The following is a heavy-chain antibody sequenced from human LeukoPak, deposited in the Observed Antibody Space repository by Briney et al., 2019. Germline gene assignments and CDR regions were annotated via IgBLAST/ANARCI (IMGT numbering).Heavy chain of an antibody. Sequence: GGSLRLSCAASGFTFSNFAMSWVRQAPGKGLEWVSTINNSGGSTYYADSVKGRFTISRDNSKNTLYLQMNSLRAEDTAVYYCARVQLVVDAFDIWGQGTMVTVSP. D-gene: IGHD6-13*01. CDR3: ARVQLVVDAFDI. CDR2: INNSGGST. V-gene: IGHV3-23*01. J-gene: IGHJ3*02. CDR1: GFTFSNFA.